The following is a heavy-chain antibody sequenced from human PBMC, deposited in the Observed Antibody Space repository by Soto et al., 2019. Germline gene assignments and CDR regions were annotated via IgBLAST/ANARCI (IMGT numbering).Heavy chain of an antibody. J-gene: IGHJ6*02. CDR3: ARENGTPGELLYYYYGMDV. CDR1: GFTFSSYW. CDR2: INSDGSST. Sequence: GGSLRLSCAASGFTFSSYWMHWVRQAPGKGLVWVSRINSDGSSTSYADSVKGRFTISRDNAKNTLYQQMNSLRAEDTAVYYCARENGTPGELLYYYYGMDVWGQGTTVTVSS. D-gene: IGHD3-10*01. V-gene: IGHV3-74*01.